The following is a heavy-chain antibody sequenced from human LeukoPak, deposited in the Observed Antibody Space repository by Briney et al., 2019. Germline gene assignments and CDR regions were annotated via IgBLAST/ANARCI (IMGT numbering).Heavy chain of an antibody. J-gene: IGHJ3*02. Sequence: ASVTVSCKASGYTFTGYYIHWVRQAPGQGLEWVGWINPNSGDTHSARNFQGRVTMTRDTSISTASMDLSRLRSDDTAVYYCARAPKNDAYDIWGRGTMVTVSS. CDR3: ARAPKNDAYDI. CDR2: INPNSGDT. V-gene: IGHV1-2*02. CDR1: GYTFTGYY.